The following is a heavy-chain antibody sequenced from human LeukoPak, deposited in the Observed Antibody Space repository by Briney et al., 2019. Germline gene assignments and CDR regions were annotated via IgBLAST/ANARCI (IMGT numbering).Heavy chain of an antibody. CDR2: IKQDGSEK. J-gene: IGHJ4*02. Sequence: PGGSLRLSCAASGFTFSSYAMSWVRQAPGKGLEWVANIKQDGSEKYYVDSVKGRFTISRDNAKNSLYLQMNSLRAEDTAVYYCEGLLASLGYWGQGTLVTVSS. CDR3: EGLLASLGY. CDR1: GFTFSSYA. V-gene: IGHV3-7*01. D-gene: IGHD2-15*01.